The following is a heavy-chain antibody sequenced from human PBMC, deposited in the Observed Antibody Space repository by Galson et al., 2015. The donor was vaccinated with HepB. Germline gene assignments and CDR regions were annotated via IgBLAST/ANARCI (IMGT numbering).Heavy chain of an antibody. Sequence: SVKVSCKASGFTFTSSAVQWVRQARGQRLEWIGWIVVGSGNTNYAQKFQGRVTITRDMSTSTAYMELSSLRSEDTAVYYCAADSDRATNYYYYGMDVWGQGTTVTVSS. CDR2: IVVGSGNT. CDR3: AADSDRATNYYYYGMDV. D-gene: IGHD1-26*01. CDR1: GFTFTSSA. V-gene: IGHV1-58*01. J-gene: IGHJ6*02.